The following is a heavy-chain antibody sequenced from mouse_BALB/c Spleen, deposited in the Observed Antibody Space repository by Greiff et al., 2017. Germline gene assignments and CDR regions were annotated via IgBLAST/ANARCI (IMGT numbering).Heavy chain of an antibody. CDR3: ARNPLGRGAMDY. J-gene: IGHJ4*01. D-gene: IGHD4-1*01. V-gene: IGHV14-3*02. Sequence: VQLKQSGAELVKPGASVKLSCTASGFNIKDTYMHWVKQRPEQGLEWIGRIDPANGNTKYDPKFQGKATITADTSSNTAYLQLSSLTSEDTAVYYCARNPLGRGAMDYWGQGTSVTVSS. CDR1: GFNIKDTY. CDR2: IDPANGNT.